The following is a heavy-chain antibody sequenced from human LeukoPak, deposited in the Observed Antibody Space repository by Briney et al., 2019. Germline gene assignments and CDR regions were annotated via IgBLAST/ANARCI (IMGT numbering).Heavy chain of an antibody. CDR2: IHYDGSIK. J-gene: IGHJ4*02. Sequence: TGGSLRLSCAASGFTFSTSGLHRVRQAPDQGLEWVSYIHYDGSIKYYADSVKGRFTISRDNSKNTLYLQVDSLRSEDTAVYYCSKEGVRCFHDDYWGRGTLVTVSS. CDR1: GFTFSTSG. V-gene: IGHV3-30*02. CDR3: SKEGVRCFHDDY. D-gene: IGHD4/OR15-4a*01.